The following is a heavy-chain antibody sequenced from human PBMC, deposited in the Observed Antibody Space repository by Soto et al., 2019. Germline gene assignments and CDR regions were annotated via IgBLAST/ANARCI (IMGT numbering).Heavy chain of an antibody. CDR3: ARDAVGYCSGGSCYYYYYMDV. CDR2: IWYDGSNK. D-gene: IGHD2-15*01. Sequence: GGSLRLSCAASGFTFSSYGIHWVRQAPGKGLEWVAVIWYDGSNKYYADSVKGRFTISRDNSKNTLYLQMNSLRAEDTAVYYCARDAVGYCSGGSCYYYYYMDVWGKGTTVTVSS. V-gene: IGHV3-33*01. J-gene: IGHJ6*03. CDR1: GFTFSSYG.